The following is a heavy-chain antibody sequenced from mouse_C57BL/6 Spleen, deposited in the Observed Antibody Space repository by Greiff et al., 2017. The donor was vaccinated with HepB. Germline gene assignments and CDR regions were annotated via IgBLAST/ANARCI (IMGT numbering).Heavy chain of an antibody. V-gene: IGHV1-80*01. CDR3: ARDYYGSIDY. D-gene: IGHD1-1*01. CDR1: GYAFSSYW. Sequence: VKLQESGAELVKPGASVKISCKASGYAFSSYWMNWVKQRPGKGLEWIGQIYPGDGDTNYNGKFKGKATLTADKSSSTAYMQLSSLTSEDSAVYSCARDYYGSIDYWGQGTTLTVSS. J-gene: IGHJ2*01. CDR2: IYPGDGDT.